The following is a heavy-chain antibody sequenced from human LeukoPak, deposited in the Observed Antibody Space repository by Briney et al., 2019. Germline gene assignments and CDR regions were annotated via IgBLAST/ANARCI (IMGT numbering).Heavy chain of an antibody. CDR1: GYTFTNYY. D-gene: IGHD4-17*01. CDR3: ARDTRTMTAVTRGQHCYYGLDV. V-gene: IGHV1-46*01. CDR2: INPNGGCT. Sequence: GASVKVSCKASGYTFTNYYLHWVRQAPGHGLEWRAIINPNGGCTYYEQKLQGRVTVTRDTSTSTVYMELSSLRSEDTAVYYCARDTRTMTAVTRGQHCYYGLDVWGQGTTVTVSS. J-gene: IGHJ6*02.